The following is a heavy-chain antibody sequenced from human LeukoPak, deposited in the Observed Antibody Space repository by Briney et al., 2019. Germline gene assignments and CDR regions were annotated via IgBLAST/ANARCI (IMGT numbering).Heavy chain of an antibody. CDR2: INTSGST. V-gene: IGHV4-4*07. CDR1: GGSISTYY. D-gene: IGHD3-9*01. J-gene: IGHJ4*02. Sequence: PSETLSLTCTVSGGSISTYYWSWIRQPAGKGLEWIGRINTSGSTNYNPSLKSRVTMSVDSSKNQFSLKLNSVTAADTAVYYCARDLSFDWFPYYFDYWGQGILVTVSS. CDR3: ARDLSFDWFPYYFDY.